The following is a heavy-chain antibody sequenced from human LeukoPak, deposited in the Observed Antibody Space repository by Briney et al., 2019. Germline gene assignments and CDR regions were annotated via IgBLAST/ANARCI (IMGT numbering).Heavy chain of an antibody. CDR2: IYHSGST. CDR3: ARETSLAGFASGLGFNY. Sequence: SETLSLTCTVSGYSISSGYYWGWIRQPPGKGLEWIGSIYHSGSTYYNPSLKSRVTISVDTSKNQFSLKLTSVTAADTATYYCARETSLAGFASGLGFNYWGQGILVTVSS. D-gene: IGHD6-19*01. CDR1: GYSISSGYY. J-gene: IGHJ4*02. V-gene: IGHV4-38-2*02.